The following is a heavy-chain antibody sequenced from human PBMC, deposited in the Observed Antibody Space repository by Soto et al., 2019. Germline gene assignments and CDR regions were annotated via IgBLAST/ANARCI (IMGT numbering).Heavy chain of an antibody. CDR1: GGSSSSYY. CDR2: IYYSGST. Sequence: SETLSLTCTVSGGSSSSYYWSWIRQPPGKGLEWIGYIYYSGSTNYNPSLKSRVTISVDTSKNQFSLKLSSVTAADTAVYYCARGYCSGGSCYSFDYWGQGTLVTVSS. D-gene: IGHD2-15*01. CDR3: ARGYCSGGSCYSFDY. J-gene: IGHJ4*02. V-gene: IGHV4-59*01.